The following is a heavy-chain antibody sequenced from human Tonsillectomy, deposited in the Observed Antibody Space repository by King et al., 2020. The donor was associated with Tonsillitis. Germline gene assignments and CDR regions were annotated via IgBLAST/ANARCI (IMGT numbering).Heavy chain of an antibody. CDR2: ISGSGGST. D-gene: IGHD3-22*01. J-gene: IGHJ4*02. CDR1: GFTFSSYA. V-gene: IGHV3-23*04. Sequence: DVQLVESGGGLVQPGESLRLSCAASGFTFSSYAMSWVRQAPGKGLEWVSAISGSGGSTYYADSVKGRFTISRDNSKNTLYLQMNSLRAEDTAVYYCAKDARITMIVVVITDSPTTDNWGQGTLVTVSS. CDR3: AKDARITMIVVVITDSPTTDN.